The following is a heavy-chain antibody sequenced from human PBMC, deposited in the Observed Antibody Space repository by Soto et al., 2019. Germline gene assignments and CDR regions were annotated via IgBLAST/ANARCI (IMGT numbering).Heavy chain of an antibody. Sequence: ASVKVSCKASGYTFTSYGISWVRQAPRQGLEWMGWINPNSGDTNYAQKFQGWVTMTRDTSISTAYMELSRLRSDDTAVYYCAATYEYSSSSGAFDIWGQGTMVTVSS. V-gene: IGHV1-2*04. CDR2: INPNSGDT. D-gene: IGHD6-6*01. CDR3: AATYEYSSSSGAFDI. CDR1: GYTFTSYG. J-gene: IGHJ3*02.